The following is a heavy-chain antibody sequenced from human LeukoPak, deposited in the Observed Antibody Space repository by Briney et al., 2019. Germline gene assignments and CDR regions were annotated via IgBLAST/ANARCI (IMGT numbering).Heavy chain of an antibody. CDR3: ARGQVAAAGTDY. CDR2: MNPNSGNT. Sequence: ASVKGSCKASGYTFTSYDINWVRQATGQGLEWMGWMNPNSGNTGYAQKFQGRVTMTRNTSISTAYMELSSLRSEDTAVYYCARGQVAAAGTDYWGQGTLVTVSS. CDR1: GYTFTSYD. V-gene: IGHV1-8*01. J-gene: IGHJ4*02. D-gene: IGHD6-13*01.